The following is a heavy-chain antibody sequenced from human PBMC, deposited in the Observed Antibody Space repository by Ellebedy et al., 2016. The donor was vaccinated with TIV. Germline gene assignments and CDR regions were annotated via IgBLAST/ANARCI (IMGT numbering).Heavy chain of an antibody. Sequence: SETLSLTCTVSGGSISSRSYYWGWIRQPPGKGLEWIGNIYYSGSTYYNPSLKSRATISVDTSKNQFSLKLSSVTAADTAVYYCARELEDLSGSYYEDYWGQGTLVTVSS. J-gene: IGHJ4*02. CDR2: IYYSGST. D-gene: IGHD1-26*01. CDR3: ARELEDLSGSYYEDY. CDR1: GGSISSRSYY. V-gene: IGHV4-39*07.